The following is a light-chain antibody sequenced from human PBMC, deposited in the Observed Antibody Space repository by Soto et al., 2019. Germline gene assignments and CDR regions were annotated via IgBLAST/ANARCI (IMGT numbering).Light chain of an antibody. CDR2: GAS. J-gene: IGKJ3*01. V-gene: IGKV1-12*01. Sequence: DIQMTQSPSSVSASVGDRVTITCRADQNINGWLAWYQQKPGKAPQLLISGASTLQSGVPSRFSGSSSGTDFTLTISCLRPEDFATYYCQQGDNLPFTFGPGTRVDFK. CDR3: QQGDNLPFT. CDR1: QNINGW.